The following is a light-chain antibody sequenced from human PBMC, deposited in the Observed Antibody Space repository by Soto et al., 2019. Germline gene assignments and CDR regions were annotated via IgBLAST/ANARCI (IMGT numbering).Light chain of an antibody. V-gene: IGKV3-15*01. J-gene: IGKJ1*01. Sequence: EIVLTQSPGTLSLSPGERATLSFRASQSVSSDLAWYQQVPGQAPRLLIFGASTRATGIPARFSRSGSGTECTITITSLQSEDFAVYYCLHYNNWPRWTFGQRNKVDIK. CDR3: LHYNNWPRWT. CDR1: QSVSSD. CDR2: GAS.